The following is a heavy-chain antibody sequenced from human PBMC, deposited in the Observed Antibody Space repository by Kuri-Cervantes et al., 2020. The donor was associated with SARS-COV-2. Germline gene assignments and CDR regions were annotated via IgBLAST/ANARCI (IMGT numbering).Heavy chain of an antibody. CDR1: GFTFSSYD. CDR2: IGTAGDT. CDR3: AKVFVPHYDILTGYYLK. J-gene: IGHJ4*02. V-gene: IGHV3-13*01. D-gene: IGHD3-9*01. Sequence: GESLKISCAASGFTFSSYDMHWVRQATGKGLEWVSAIGTAGDTYYPGSVKGRFTISRDNSKNTLYLQMNSLRAEDTAVYYCAKVFVPHYDILTGYYLKWGQGTLVTVSS.